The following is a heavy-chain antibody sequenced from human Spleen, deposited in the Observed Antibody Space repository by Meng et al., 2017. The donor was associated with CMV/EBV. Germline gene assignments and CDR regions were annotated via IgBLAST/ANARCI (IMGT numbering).Heavy chain of an antibody. V-gene: IGHV4-61*01. Sequence: GSLRLSCTVSGFSISSGYYWGWIRQPPGKGLEWIGYIYYSGSTNYNPSLKSRVTISVDTSKNQFSLKLSSVTAADTAVYYCARDQLRFRYGMDVWGQGTTVTVSS. CDR1: GFSISSGYY. D-gene: IGHD3-3*01. CDR3: ARDQLRFRYGMDV. J-gene: IGHJ6*02. CDR2: IYYSGST.